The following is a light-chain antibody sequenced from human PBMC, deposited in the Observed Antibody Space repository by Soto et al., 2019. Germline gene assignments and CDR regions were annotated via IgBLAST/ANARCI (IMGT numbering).Light chain of an antibody. Sequence: QSVLTQPASVSGSPGQSITISCSGTSSDIGKYIYVSWYQQHPGKAPKLIIYKVSDRPSGVSDRFSGSKSGNTASLTISGVRPEDEAHYYCNSYTNDSALLFGGGTKLTVL. J-gene: IGLJ2*01. V-gene: IGLV2-14*03. CDR1: SSDIGKYIY. CDR2: KVS. CDR3: NSYTNDSALL.